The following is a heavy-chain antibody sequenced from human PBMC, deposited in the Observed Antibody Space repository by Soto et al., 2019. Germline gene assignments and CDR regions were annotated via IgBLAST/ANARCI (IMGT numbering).Heavy chain of an antibody. CDR2: ISSNGIST. CDR3: TRAGSTD. D-gene: IGHD1-7*01. V-gene: IGHV3-64*01. CDR1: GFTFSSYV. Sequence: EVQLVESGGGLVQPGGSLRLSCAVSGFTFSSYVMHWVRQAPGKGPEYVSGISSNGISTYYANSAKGRFTISRDNPKSTLFLQMDIQRVEDTAVYYWTRAGSTDWGQGTLVTVSS. J-gene: IGHJ4*02.